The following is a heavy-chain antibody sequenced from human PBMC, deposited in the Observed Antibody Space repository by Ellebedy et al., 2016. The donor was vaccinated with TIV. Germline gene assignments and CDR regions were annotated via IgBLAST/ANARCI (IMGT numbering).Heavy chain of an antibody. V-gene: IGHV3-53*04. CDR1: GFIVSTNH. J-gene: IGHJ4*02. D-gene: IGHD3-10*01. CDR2: GGYT. CDR3: AKGSFPFGDKSERIYSFQY. Sequence: GESLKISCTASGFIVSTNHMRWVRQAPGKGLEWVGGYTNYADSVKGRFTISTHNSRNTLYLQMTNLRTEDTAVYYCAKGSFPFGDKSERIYSFQYWGRGTLVTVSS.